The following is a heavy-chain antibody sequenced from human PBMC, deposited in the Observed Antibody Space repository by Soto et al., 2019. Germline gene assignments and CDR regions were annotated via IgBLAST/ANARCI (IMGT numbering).Heavy chain of an antibody. D-gene: IGHD4-17*01. CDR1: GFTFDDYA. CDR2: ISWNSGSI. V-gene: IGHV3-9*01. CDR3: AKDTGPTSRGAFDI. Sequence: EVQLVESGGGLVQPGRSLRLSCAASGFTFDDYAMHWVRQAPGKGLEWVSGISWNSGSIGYADSVKGRFTIFRDNAKNSLYLQMNSLRAEDTALYYCAKDTGPTSRGAFDIWGQGTMVTVSS. J-gene: IGHJ3*02.